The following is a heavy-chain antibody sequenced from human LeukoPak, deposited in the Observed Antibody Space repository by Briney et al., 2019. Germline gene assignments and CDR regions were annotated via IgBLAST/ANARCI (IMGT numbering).Heavy chain of an antibody. J-gene: IGHJ4*02. CDR3: ARGRITMT. Sequence: GGSLRLSCAASGFTFSTTWMGWVRQAPGKGLEWVGRIKGKSDGGTTDYATDYAAPVEGRFTISRDDSKNSLYLQMNSLRAEDTAVYYCARGRITMTWGQGTVVTVSS. V-gene: IGHV3-15*01. D-gene: IGHD3-22*01. CDR1: GFTFSTTW. CDR2: IKGKSDGGTTDYAT.